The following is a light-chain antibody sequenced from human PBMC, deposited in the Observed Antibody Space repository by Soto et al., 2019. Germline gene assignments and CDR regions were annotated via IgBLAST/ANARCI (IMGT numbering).Light chain of an antibody. CDR1: QSISSY. J-gene: IGKJ1*01. CDR3: QQYNSYSPWT. V-gene: IGKV1-5*01. CDR2: DAS. Sequence: DIQMTQSPSSLSASVGDRFTVTCRASQSISSYLNWYQQKPGKAPKLLIYDASSLESGVPSRFSGSGSGTEFTLTISSLQPDDFATYYCQQYNSYSPWTFGQGTKVDIK.